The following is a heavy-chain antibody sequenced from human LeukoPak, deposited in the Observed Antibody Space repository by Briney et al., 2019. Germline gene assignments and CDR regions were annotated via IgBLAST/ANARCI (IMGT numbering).Heavy chain of an antibody. Sequence: SVKVSCKASGGTFSNYAINWVRQAPGQGLEWMGGIIPIFGTANYAQKFQGRVTITADESTSTAYMELRSLRSYDTAVYYCARDSPQSSSDYWGQGTLVTVSS. CDR2: IIPIFGTA. CDR1: GGTFSNYA. J-gene: IGHJ4*02. CDR3: ARDSPQSSSDY. D-gene: IGHD6-6*01. V-gene: IGHV1-69*13.